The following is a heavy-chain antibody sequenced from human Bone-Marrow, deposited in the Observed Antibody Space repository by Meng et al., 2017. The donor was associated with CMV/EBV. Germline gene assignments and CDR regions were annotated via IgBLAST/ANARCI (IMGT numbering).Heavy chain of an antibody. J-gene: IGHJ3*02. CDR1: VFSLSTSGVG. Sequence: SGPTLVKPTQTLTLTCTFSVFSLSTSGVGVGWIRQPPGKALEWLALIYWNDDKRYSPSLKSRLTITKDTSKNQVVLTMTNMDPVDTATYYCAHSTFGGVIVAAFDIWGQGTMVTVSS. CDR3: AHSTFGGVIVAAFDI. V-gene: IGHV2-5*01. D-gene: IGHD3-16*02. CDR2: IYWNDDK.